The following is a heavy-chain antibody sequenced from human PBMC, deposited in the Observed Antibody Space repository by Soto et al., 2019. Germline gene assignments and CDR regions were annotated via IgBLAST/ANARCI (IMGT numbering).Heavy chain of an antibody. CDR2: IYPGDSET. CDR3: ARKDKSGYFNWFDP. Sequence: PGESLKISCKGSGYSFTSYWIGWVRQMPGKGLEWMGTIYPGDSETRYSPSFQGQVTISADRSTSTVFLQWASLKASDTAVYFCARKDKSGYFNWFDPWGQGTLVT. D-gene: IGHD3-22*01. CDR1: GYSFTSYW. V-gene: IGHV5-51*01. J-gene: IGHJ5*02.